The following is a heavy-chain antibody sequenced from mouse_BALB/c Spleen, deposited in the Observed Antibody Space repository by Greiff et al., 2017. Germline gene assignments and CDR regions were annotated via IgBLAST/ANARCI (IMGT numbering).Heavy chain of an antibody. D-gene: IGHD1-1*02. CDR2: ISSGSSTI. CDR3: ARGVGRDYFDY. V-gene: IGHV5-17*02. J-gene: IGHJ2*01. Sequence: EVHLVESGGGLVQPGGSRKLSCAASGFTFSSFGMHWVRQAPEKGLEWVAYISSGSSTIYYADTVKGRFTISRDNPKNTLFLQMTSLRSEDTAMYYCARGVGRDYFDYWGQGTTLTVSS. CDR1: GFTFSSFG.